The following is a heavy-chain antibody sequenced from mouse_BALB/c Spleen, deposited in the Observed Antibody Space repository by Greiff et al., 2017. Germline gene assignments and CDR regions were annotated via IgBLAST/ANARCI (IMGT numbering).Heavy chain of an antibody. CDR2: IYPGNGDT. Sequence: QVQLQQPGAELVKPGASVKMSCKASGYTFTSYNMHWVKQTPGQGLEWIGAIYPGNGDTSYNQKFKGKATLTADKSSSTAYMQLSSLTSEDSAVYYCARGDWVLNAMDDWGQGTSVTVSS. CDR1: GYTFTSYN. CDR3: ARGDWVLNAMDD. D-gene: IGHD4-1*01. V-gene: IGHV1-12*01. J-gene: IGHJ4*01.